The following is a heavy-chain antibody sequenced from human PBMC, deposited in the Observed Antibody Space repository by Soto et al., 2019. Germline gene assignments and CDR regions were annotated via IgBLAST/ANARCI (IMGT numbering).Heavy chain of an antibody. D-gene: IGHD3-22*01. CDR3: AKDWRGYYYDSSGYYYFDY. V-gene: IGHV3-23*01. CDR2: IRGRCGST. J-gene: IGHJ4*02. CDR1: GFTFSSYA. Sequence: GGSLRLSCAASGFTFSSYAMSWVRQAPGKGLEWVSAIRGRCGSTYYADSVKGRFTISRDNSKNTLYLQMNSLRADDTSVYYCAKDWRGYYYDSSGYYYFDYWGQGTLVTVSS.